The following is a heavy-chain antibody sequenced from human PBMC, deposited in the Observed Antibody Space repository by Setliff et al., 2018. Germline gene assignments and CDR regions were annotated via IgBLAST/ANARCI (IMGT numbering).Heavy chain of an antibody. J-gene: IGHJ5*02. CDR3: ARRPYSSSFLSPFVGNWFDP. Sequence: GASLKISCKGSGYSFTSYWIGWVRQMPGKGLEWMGIIYPGDSDTRYSPSFQGQVTISADKSISTAYLQWSSLKASDTAMYYCARRPYSSSFLSPFVGNWFDPWGQGTLVTVSS. CDR2: IYPGDSDT. CDR1: GYSFTSYW. D-gene: IGHD6-13*01. V-gene: IGHV5-51*01.